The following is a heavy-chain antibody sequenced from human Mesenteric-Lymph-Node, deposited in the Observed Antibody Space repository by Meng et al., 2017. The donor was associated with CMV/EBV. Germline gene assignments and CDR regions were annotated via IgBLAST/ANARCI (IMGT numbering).Heavy chain of an antibody. CDR1: GFYFNRFE. D-gene: IGHD2-2*01. V-gene: IGHV3-48*03. CDR2: ISSSGSIT. J-gene: IGHJ5*02. CDR3: AALVPAMIRGWFDP. Sequence: GESLKISCEASGFYFNRFEMNWVRQAPGKGLEWVACISSSGSITFYADSVKGRFTVSRDNAKYSLYLQMNSLRAEDTAIYYCAALVPAMIRGWFDPWGQGTLVTVSS.